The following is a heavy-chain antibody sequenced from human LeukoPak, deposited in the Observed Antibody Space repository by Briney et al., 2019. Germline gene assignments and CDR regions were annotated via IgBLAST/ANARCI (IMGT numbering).Heavy chain of an antibody. CDR2: VSGGGGTT. Sequence: WGSLSLSCAASGFTFSTYAMSWVRQAPGKGLEWVSTVSGGGGTTYYADSVKGRFTISRDNSKNTLFLQMNSLRAEDTAIYYCAKDMGYCSSATCYGLDYRGQGTLVTVSS. V-gene: IGHV3-23*01. J-gene: IGHJ4*02. CDR1: GFTFSTYA. CDR3: AKDMGYCSSATCYGLDY. D-gene: IGHD2-2*01.